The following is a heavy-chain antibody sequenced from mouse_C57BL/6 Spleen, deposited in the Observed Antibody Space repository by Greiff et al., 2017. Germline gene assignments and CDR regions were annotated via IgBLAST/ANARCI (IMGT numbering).Heavy chain of an antibody. CDR3: ARLEGVDY. V-gene: IGHV1-63*01. CDR2: IYPGGGYT. CDR1: GYTFTNYW. Sequence: VQLQQSGAELVRPGTSVKMSCKASGYTFTNYWIGWAQQRPGHGLEWIGAIYPGGGYTNYTEKFKGKATLTADKSSSTAYMQFSSLTSEDSAIYYCARLEGVDYWGQGTTLTVSS. J-gene: IGHJ2*01.